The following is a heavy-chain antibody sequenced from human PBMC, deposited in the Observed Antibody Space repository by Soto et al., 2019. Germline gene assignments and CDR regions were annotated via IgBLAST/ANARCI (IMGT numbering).Heavy chain of an antibody. D-gene: IGHD6-13*01. CDR3: ARGRYSSSWYMNWFDP. V-gene: IGHV1-18*01. CDR1: GYTFTSYG. J-gene: IGHJ5*02. CDR2: ISAYNGNT. Sequence: ASVKVSCKASGYTFTSYGISWVRQAPGQGLEWMGWISAYNGNTNYAQKLQGRVTMTTDTSTSTAYMELRSLRSDDTAVYYCARGRYSSSWYMNWFDPWGQGTLVTVSS.